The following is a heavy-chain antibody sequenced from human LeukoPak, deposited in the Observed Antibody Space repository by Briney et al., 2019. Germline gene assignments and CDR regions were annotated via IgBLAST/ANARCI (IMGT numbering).Heavy chain of an antibody. CDR3: AKVRGFFYYYGMDV. D-gene: IGHD3-10*01. V-gene: IGHV3-23*01. CDR1: GFTFSSYA. J-gene: IGHJ6*02. CDR2: ISDSGGST. Sequence: GGSLRLSCAASGFTFSSYAMSWVRQAPGKGLEWVSGISDSGGSTYHADSVKGRFTIARDNSKNTLYLQMNSLRAEDTAVYYCAKVRGFFYYYGMDVWGQGTRSPSP.